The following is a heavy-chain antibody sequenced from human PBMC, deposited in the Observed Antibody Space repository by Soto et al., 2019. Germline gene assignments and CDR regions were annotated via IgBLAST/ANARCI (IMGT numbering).Heavy chain of an antibody. Sequence: ETLSLTGHVSGGSRSGYYWSWIRQPPGKGLEWIGRIYATGSSDYNPSLKSRITISVDMSKKQFSLTLRSVTAADTAMYYCVRDGTKNLRDWFDPWGQGILVTVSS. CDR2: IYATGSS. V-gene: IGHV4-4*07. CDR3: VRDGTKNLRDWFDP. D-gene: IGHD1-1*01. CDR1: GGSRSGYY. J-gene: IGHJ5*02.